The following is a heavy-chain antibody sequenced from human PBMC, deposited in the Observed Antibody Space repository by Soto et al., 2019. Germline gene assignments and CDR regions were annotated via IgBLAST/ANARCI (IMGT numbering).Heavy chain of an antibody. Sequence: GGSLRLSCAASGFTFRSYDMHWVRQAPGKGLEWVALISYDGINKYYADSVKGQFTISRDNSKNTLYLQMNSLRPEDTAVYYCAKLHISGYYVSDAFDMWGQGTMVTVSS. CDR1: GFTFRSYD. CDR3: AKLHISGYYVSDAFDM. J-gene: IGHJ3*02. CDR2: ISYDGINK. V-gene: IGHV3-30*18. D-gene: IGHD3-22*01.